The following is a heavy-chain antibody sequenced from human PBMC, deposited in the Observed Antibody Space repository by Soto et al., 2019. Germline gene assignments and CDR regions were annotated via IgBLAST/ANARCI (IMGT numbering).Heavy chain of an antibody. Sequence: GSVKDSCKASRCTFTSYGISWVRQAPGQGLEWMGWISAYNGNTNYAQKLQGRVTMTTDTSTSTAYMELRSLRSDDTAVYYCARPSPTCSSTSCYTSIDYWGQGTLVTVSS. D-gene: IGHD2-2*02. V-gene: IGHV1-18*01. CDR3: ARPSPTCSSTSCYTSIDY. CDR2: ISAYNGNT. J-gene: IGHJ4*02. CDR1: RCTFTSYG.